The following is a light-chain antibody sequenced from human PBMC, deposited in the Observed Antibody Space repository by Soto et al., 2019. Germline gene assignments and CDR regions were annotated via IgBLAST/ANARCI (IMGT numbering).Light chain of an antibody. Sequence: QSVLTKPPSVSGAPGQRVTISCTESASNIGPGYDVHWYQQVAGTAPKIVIYGTNNRPSGVPDRFSGSKAGNSASLAITGLQPEDEADYYCQSYYSTLSGYVDFGGGTKLTVL. CDR2: GTN. V-gene: IGLV1-40*01. J-gene: IGLJ2*01. CDR1: ASNIGPGYD. CDR3: QSYYSTLSGYVD.